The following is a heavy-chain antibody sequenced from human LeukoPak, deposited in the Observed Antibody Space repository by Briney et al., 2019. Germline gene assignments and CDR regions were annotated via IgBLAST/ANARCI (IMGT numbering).Heavy chain of an antibody. CDR3: ARSIAAAGTMGYYYYGMDV. D-gene: IGHD6-13*01. Sequence: GESLKISCKGSGYSFTSYWIGWVRQMPGKGLEWMGIIYPGDSDTRYSPSFQGQVTISADKSISTAYLQWSSLKASDTAMYYCARSIAAAGTMGYYYYGMDVWGQGTTVTVSS. J-gene: IGHJ6*02. CDR1: GYSFTSYW. CDR2: IYPGDSDT. V-gene: IGHV5-51*01.